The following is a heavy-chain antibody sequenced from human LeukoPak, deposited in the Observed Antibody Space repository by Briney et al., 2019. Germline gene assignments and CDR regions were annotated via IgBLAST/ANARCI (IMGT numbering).Heavy chain of an antibody. J-gene: IGHJ6*03. CDR2: INYSGST. D-gene: IGHD3-10*01. CDR3: ARRGGSGSYYYEYYYYYMDV. Sequence: PSETLSLTCAVYGGSFSGYYWSWIRQPPGKGLEWIGEINYSGSTNYNPSLKSRVTISVDTSKNQFSLKLSSVTAADTAVYYCARRGGSGSYYYEYYYYYMDVWGKGTTVTISS. CDR1: GGSFSGYY. V-gene: IGHV4-34*01.